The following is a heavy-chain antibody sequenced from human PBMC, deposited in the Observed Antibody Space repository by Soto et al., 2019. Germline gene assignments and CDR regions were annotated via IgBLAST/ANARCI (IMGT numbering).Heavy chain of an antibody. CDR1: GGSINSYY. D-gene: IGHD3-22*01. Sequence: SETLSLTCTVSGGSINSYYWNWIRQPPGKGLEWIGYIYYGGSTNYNPSLKSRVTTSVDTSKNQFSLNLSSVTAADTAVYYCARVRHDSSGYYFDYWGQGTLVTVSS. CDR3: ARVRHDSSGYYFDY. V-gene: IGHV4-59*01. J-gene: IGHJ4*02. CDR2: IYYGGST.